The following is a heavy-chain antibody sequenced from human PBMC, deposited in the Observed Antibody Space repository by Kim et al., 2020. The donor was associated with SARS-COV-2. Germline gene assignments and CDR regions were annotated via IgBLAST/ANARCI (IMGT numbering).Heavy chain of an antibody. D-gene: IGHD3-10*01. CDR2: IKEDGSEK. CDR3: ATSFGTMVRGSNWFDP. CDR1: GFTFSAYW. V-gene: IGHV3-7*03. Sequence: GGSLRLSCAASGFTFSAYWMTWVRQAPGKGLEWVASIKEDGSEKRYADSVKDRFTISRDNTKNSLHLEMSSLRVEDTATYYCATSFGTMVRGSNWFDPWGQGTLVTVSS. J-gene: IGHJ5*02.